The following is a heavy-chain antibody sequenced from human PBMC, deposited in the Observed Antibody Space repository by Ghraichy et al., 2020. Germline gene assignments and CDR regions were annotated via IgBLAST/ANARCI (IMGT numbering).Heavy chain of an antibody. CDR3: ASRSSSGWYKDYYYYYMDV. CDR1: GGSISSYY. Sequence: SETLSLTCTVSGGSISSYYWSWIRQPPGKGLEWIGYIYYSGSTNYNPSLKSRVTISVDMSKNQFSLKLSSVTAADTAVYYCASRSSSGWYKDYYYYYMDVWGKGTTVTVSS. CDR2: IYYSGST. V-gene: IGHV4-59*01. D-gene: IGHD6-19*01. J-gene: IGHJ6*03.